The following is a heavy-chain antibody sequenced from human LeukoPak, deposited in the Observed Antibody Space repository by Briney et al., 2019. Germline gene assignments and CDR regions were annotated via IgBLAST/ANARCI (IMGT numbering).Heavy chain of an antibody. Sequence: SVKVSCKASGGTFSSYAISWVRQAPGQGLEWMGGIIPIFGTANYAQKFQGRVTIAADKSTSTAYMELSSLRSEDTAVYYCARDNGWQYCSGGSCYLLDYWGQGTLVTVSS. D-gene: IGHD2-15*01. CDR1: GGTFSSYA. CDR2: IIPIFGTA. J-gene: IGHJ4*02. V-gene: IGHV1-69*06. CDR3: ARDNGWQYCSGGSCYLLDY.